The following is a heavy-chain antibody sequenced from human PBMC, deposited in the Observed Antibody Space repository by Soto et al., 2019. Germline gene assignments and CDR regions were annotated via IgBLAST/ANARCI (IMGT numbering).Heavy chain of an antibody. CDR1: GGSISSSSYY. CDR3: AGCDYDYIWGSYRPFDY. CDR2: IYYSGST. V-gene: IGHV4-39*01. D-gene: IGHD3-16*02. Sequence: SETLSLTCTVSGGSISSSSYYWGWIRQPPGEGLEWIGSIYYSGSTYYNPSLKSRVTISVDTSKNQFSLKLSSVTAADTAVYYCAGCDYDYIWGSYRPFDYWGQGTLVTVSS. J-gene: IGHJ4*02.